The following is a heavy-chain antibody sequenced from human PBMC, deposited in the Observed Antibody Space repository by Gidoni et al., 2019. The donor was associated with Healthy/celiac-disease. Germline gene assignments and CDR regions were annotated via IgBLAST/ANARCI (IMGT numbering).Heavy chain of an antibody. CDR2: NNAGNGNT. Sequence: QVQPVQSGAEDKKPGASVKVSCNASGYTFTRHAMHWVRQAPGQRLEWMGWNNAGNGNTKYSQKFQGRVTITRDTSASTAYMELSSLRSEDTAVYYCARDGKSGSRLGYFDYWGQGTLVTVSS. CDR1: GYTFTRHA. J-gene: IGHJ4*02. D-gene: IGHD3-16*01. CDR3: ARDGKSGSRLGYFDY. V-gene: IGHV1-3*05.